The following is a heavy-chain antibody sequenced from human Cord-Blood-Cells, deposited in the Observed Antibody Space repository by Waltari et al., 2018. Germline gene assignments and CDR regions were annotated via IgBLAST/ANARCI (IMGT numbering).Heavy chain of an antibody. CDR1: GGSFSGYY. J-gene: IGHJ4*02. CDR3: ARITGWEDY. V-gene: IGHV4-34*01. Sequence: QVQLQQWGAGLLKPSETLSLTCAVYGGSFSGYYWSWIRQPPGKGLAWIGEINHRGSTNYNPSLKSRVTISVDTSKNQFSLKLSSVTAAHTAVYYCARITGWEDYWGQGTLVTVSS. CDR2: INHRGST. D-gene: IGHD1-20*01.